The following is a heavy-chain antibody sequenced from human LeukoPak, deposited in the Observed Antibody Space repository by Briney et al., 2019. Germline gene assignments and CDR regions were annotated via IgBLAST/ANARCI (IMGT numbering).Heavy chain of an antibody. CDR1: GFTFSSYE. CDR3: ARDNSGIAAAGSVY. CDR2: ISSSSSTI. V-gene: IGHV3-48*01. Sequence: HPGGSLRLSCAASGFTFSSYEMNWVRQAPGKGLEWVSYISSSSSTIYYADSVKGRFTISRDNAKNSLYLQMNSLRAEDTAVYYCARDNSGIAAAGSVYWGQGTLVTVSS. D-gene: IGHD6-13*01. J-gene: IGHJ4*02.